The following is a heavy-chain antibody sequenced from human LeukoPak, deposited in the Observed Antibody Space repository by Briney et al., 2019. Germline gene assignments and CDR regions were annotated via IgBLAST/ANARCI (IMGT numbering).Heavy chain of an antibody. J-gene: IGHJ5*01. CDR2: INPNSGGT. V-gene: IGHV1-2*02. D-gene: IGHD2-15*01. CDR3: ARIAIPGRHYFDP. Sequence: ASVKVSCKASGYSFTDYSMHWVRQAPGQGLEWMGWINPNSGGTDYAQEFRGRVTMTRDTSISTAYMELSRLRSDDTAVYYCARIAIPGRHYFDPWGQGTSVTVSS. CDR1: GYSFTDYS.